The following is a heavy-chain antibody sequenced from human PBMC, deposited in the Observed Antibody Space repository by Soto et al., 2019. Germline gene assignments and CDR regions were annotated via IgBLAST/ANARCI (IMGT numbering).Heavy chain of an antibody. J-gene: IGHJ5*02. CDR3: ARGQRFSDWFDP. Sequence: PSETLSLPCPVSGCSITSYYWNWIRQPAGKGLEWIGRVYSSGGTHYNPSLKSRVTISLDTSKNQFSLRLLSVTDADTAVYFCARGQRFSDWFDPWGQGTLVTVSS. D-gene: IGHD3-3*01. V-gene: IGHV4-4*07. CDR1: GCSITSYY. CDR2: VYSSGGT.